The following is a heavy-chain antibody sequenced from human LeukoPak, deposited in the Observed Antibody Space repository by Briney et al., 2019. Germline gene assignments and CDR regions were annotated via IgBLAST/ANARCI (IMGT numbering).Heavy chain of an antibody. CDR2: IKQDGSEK. CDR3: ARYHRTYAY. J-gene: IGHJ4*01. D-gene: IGHD1-14*01. Sequence: VGSLRPSSAASGFTFSIYWIAWVRQAPGKGLEWVANIKQDGSEKYYVDSVKGRFTISRDNAKNSLYLQMNSLRAEDTAVYYCARYHRTYAYWGEPCLVTASS. V-gene: IGHV3-7*04. CDR1: GFTFSIYW.